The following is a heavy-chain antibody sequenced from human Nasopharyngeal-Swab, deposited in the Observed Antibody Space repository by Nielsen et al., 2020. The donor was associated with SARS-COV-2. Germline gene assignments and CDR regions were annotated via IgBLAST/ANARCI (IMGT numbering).Heavy chain of an antibody. V-gene: IGHV3-11*01. J-gene: IGHJ4*02. CDR3: AREFPAGTRANY. Sequence: GASLKISCAASGFTFSDYYMSWIRQAPGKGLEWVSYISSSGSTIYCADSVKGRFTISRDNAKNSLYLQMNSLRAEDTAVYYCAREFPAGTRANYWGQGTLVTVSS. CDR1: GFTFSDYY. D-gene: IGHD6-13*01. CDR2: ISSSGSTI.